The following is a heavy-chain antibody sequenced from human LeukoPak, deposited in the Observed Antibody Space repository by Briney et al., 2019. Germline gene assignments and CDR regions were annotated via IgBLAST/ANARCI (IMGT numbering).Heavy chain of an antibody. CDR1: GFTFSSYS. V-gene: IGHV3-21*01. J-gene: IGHJ4*02. Sequence: GGSLRLSCAASGFTFSSYSMNWVRQAPGKGLEWVSSISSSSSYIYYADSVKGRFTISRDNAKNSLYLQMNSLRAEDTAVYYCAKESGDYGDYVGFDYWGQGTLVTVSS. D-gene: IGHD4-17*01. CDR3: AKESGDYGDYVGFDY. CDR2: ISSSSSYI.